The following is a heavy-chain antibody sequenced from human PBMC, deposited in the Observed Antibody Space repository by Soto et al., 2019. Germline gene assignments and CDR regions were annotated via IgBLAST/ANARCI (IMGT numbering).Heavy chain of an antibody. CDR2: ISYNGGNR. V-gene: IGHV3-30*04. CDR1: GFTFSNYA. D-gene: IGHD2-15*01. CDR3: ARGDREDTAVVIGVRPGEYGVDV. J-gene: IGHJ6*02. Sequence: ESGGGVVQPGRSLRLSCAASGFTFSNYAMHWVRQAPGKGLECVAVISYNGGNRFYRDYVKGRFTISRDNSKNKVHLQIDSLRYEDAAVYYCARGDREDTAVVIGVRPGEYGVDVWGQGTTVTVSS.